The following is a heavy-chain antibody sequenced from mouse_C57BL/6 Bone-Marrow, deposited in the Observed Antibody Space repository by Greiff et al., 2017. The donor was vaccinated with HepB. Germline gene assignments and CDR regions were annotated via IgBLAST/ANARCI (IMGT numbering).Heavy chain of an antibody. D-gene: IGHD2-2*01. Sequence: EVQLMESGPELVKPGASVKMSCKASGYTFTSYVMHWVKQKPGQGLEWIGYIYPYNDGTKYNEKFKGKATLTSDKSSSTAYMELSSLTSEDSAVYYCARRGSTMVTGDFDYWGQGTTLTVSS. CDR3: ARRGSTMVTGDFDY. J-gene: IGHJ2*01. CDR2: IYPYNDGT. V-gene: IGHV1-14*01. CDR1: GYTFTSYV.